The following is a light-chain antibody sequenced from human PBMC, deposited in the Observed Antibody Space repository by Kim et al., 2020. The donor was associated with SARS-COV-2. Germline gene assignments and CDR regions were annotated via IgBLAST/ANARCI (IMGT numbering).Light chain of an antibody. J-gene: IGLJ3*02. V-gene: IGLV3-1*01. CDR1: NLGDKY. CDR2: QDS. CDR3: QAWDSSTAV. Sequence: SVSPGQRADFTWSGYNLGDKYAFWYQQKPGQSPVLVIYQDSTRPSEIPERFSGSNSGNTATLPFSGTQAMDEADYYCQAWDSSTAVFGGGTQLTFL.